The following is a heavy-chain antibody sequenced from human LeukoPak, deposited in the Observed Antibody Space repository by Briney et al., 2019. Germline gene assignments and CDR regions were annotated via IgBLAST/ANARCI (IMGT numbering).Heavy chain of an antibody. CDR1: GGSISSYY. J-gene: IGHJ6*02. CDR3: ARGVDYGSGSYYKPGYYYYYGMDV. D-gene: IGHD3-10*01. CDR2: IYTSGST. Sequence: SETLSLTCTVSGGSISSYYWSWIRQPAGKGLEWIGRIYTSGSTNYNPSLKSRVTMSVDTSKNQFSLKLSSVTAADTAVYYCARGVDYGSGSYYKPGYYYYYGMDVWGQGTTVTVSS. V-gene: IGHV4-4*07.